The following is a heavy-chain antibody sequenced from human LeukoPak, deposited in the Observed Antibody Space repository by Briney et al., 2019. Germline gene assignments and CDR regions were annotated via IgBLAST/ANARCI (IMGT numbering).Heavy chain of an antibody. CDR1: GFTFSSYW. CDR2: INSDGSST. J-gene: IGHJ4*02. Sequence: GGSLRLSCAASGFTFSSYWMHWVRQAPGKGLVWVSRINSDGSSTSYADSVKGRFTISRDNAKNTLYLQMNSLRAEDTAVYYCARDGPGGYDILTGYYPTYYFDYWGQGTLVTVSS. CDR3: ARDGPGGYDILTGYYPTYYFDY. V-gene: IGHV3-74*01. D-gene: IGHD3-9*01.